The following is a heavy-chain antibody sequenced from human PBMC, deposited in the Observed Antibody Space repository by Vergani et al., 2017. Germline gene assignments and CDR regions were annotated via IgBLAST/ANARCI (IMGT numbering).Heavy chain of an antibody. CDR3: ARDRGNWRESLDY. J-gene: IGHJ4*02. V-gene: IGHV3-33*01. CDR1: GFTFSSYG. Sequence: QVQLVESGGGVVQPGRSLRLSCAASGFTFSSYGMHWVRQAPGKGLEWVAVIWYDGSNNYYADSVKGRFTISRDNSKNTLYLQMNSLRAEDTSVYYCARDRGNWRESLDYWGQGTLVTVSS. CDR2: IWYDGSNN. D-gene: IGHD1-1*01.